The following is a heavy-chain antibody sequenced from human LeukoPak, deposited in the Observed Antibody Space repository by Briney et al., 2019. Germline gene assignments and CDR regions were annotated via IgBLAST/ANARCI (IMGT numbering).Heavy chain of an antibody. V-gene: IGHV1-2*02. D-gene: IGHD2-2*02. CDR2: INPNSGGT. CDR3: ARGPDFGQLGTIDIVVVPAAISFICDY. J-gene: IGHJ4*02. Sequence: ASVKVSCKASGYTFTGYYMHWVRQALGQGLEWMGWINPNSGGTNYAQKFQGRVTMTRDTSISTAYMELSRLRSDDTAVYYCARGPDFGQLGTIDIVVVPAAISFICDYWGQGTLVTVSS. CDR1: GYTFTGYY.